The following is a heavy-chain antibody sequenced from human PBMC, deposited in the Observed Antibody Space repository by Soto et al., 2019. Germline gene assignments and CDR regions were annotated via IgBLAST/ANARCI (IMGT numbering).Heavy chain of an antibody. V-gene: IGHV2-5*02. D-gene: IGHD3-9*01. CDR1: GFSLSSSGVG. CDR3: AHRRNTYYDIFTGYRKNWFDP. Sequence: SGPTLVNPTQTLTLTCTFSGFSLSSSGVGVGWIRQPPGKVLEWLALIYWDDEKSYSPSLRSRLTITKDISKNQVVLTMTNMDPVDTATYYCAHRRNTYYDIFTGYRKNWFDPWGQGALVTVSS. CDR2: IYWDDEK. J-gene: IGHJ5*02.